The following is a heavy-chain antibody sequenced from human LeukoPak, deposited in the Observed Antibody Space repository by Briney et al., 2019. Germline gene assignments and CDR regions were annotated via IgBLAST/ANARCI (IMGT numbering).Heavy chain of an antibody. J-gene: IGHJ3*02. CDR2: IDKSGDGA. CDR3: ARRGGTSGWGAFDI. CDR1: GFTFSSHA. Sequence: GGSLRLSCAASGFTFSSHAMNWVRQPPGKGLDWVSSIDKSGDGAFYADSVKGRFTISRDNSKNTLCLQMNSLRREDTAVYYCARRGGTSGWGAFDIWGQGTMVTVSS. D-gene: IGHD2-2*01. V-gene: IGHV3-23*01.